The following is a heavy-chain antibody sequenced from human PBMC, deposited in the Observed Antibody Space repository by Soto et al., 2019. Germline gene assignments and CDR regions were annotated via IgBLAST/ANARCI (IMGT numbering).Heavy chain of an antibody. V-gene: IGHV1-69*06. D-gene: IGHD1-26*01. CDR2: ISPTFGTA. CDR1: GGTFSRHA. CDR3: ASERSAQYFDS. Sequence: SVKVSCKASGGTFSRHAIAWVRQAPGQGLEWMGGISPTFGTATYAPKFQGRVAISADRSPNTAYMELSSLRSQDTAVYYCASERSAQYFDSWGQGTVVTVSS. J-gene: IGHJ4*02.